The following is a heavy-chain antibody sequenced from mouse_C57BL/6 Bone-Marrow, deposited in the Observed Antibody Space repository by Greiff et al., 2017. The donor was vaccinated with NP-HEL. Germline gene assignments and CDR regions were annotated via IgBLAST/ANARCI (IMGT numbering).Heavy chain of an antibody. CDR3: ARDAGIPYAMDY. CDR1: GFTFSDFY. CDR2: SRNKANDYTT. Sequence: EVKVVESGGGLVQSGRSLRLSCATSGFTFSDFYMEWVRQAPGKGLEWIAASRNKANDYTTEYSASVKGRFIVSRDTSQSILYLQMNALRAEDTAIYYCARDAGIPYAMDYWGQGTSVTVSS. V-gene: IGHV7-1*01. J-gene: IGHJ4*01. D-gene: IGHD5-2*01.